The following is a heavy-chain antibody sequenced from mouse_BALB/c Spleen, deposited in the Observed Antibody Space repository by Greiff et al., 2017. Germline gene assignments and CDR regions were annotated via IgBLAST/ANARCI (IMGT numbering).Heavy chain of an antibody. Sequence: VQLQQSGAELMKPGASVKISCKATGYTFSSYWIEWVKQRPGHGLEWIGEILPGSGSTNYNEKFKGKATFTADTSSNTAYMQLSSLTSEDSAVYYCARSRGKYAMDYWGQGTSVTVSS. CDR3: ARSRGKYAMDY. J-gene: IGHJ4*01. D-gene: IGHD2-1*01. CDR1: GYTFSSYW. CDR2: ILPGSGST. V-gene: IGHV1-9*01.